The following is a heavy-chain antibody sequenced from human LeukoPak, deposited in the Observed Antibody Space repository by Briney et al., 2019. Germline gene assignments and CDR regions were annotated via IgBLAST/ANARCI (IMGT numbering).Heavy chain of an antibody. CDR3: AREGSFDDY. J-gene: IGHJ4*02. Sequence: PGGSLRLSCAASGFTFSSYGMHWVRQAPGKGLEWVSVIYSGGSTYYADSVKGRFTISRDNSKNTLYLQMNSLRAEDTAVYYCAREGSFDDYWGQGTLVTVSS. V-gene: IGHV3-66*01. D-gene: IGHD3-10*01. CDR1: GFTFSSYG. CDR2: IYSGGST.